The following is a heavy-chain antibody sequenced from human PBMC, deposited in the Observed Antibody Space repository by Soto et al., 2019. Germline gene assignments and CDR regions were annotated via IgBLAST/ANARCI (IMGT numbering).Heavy chain of an antibody. CDR1: GYTFSKYA. CDR2: VSAYNRNT. CDR3: ARERRWEPLLY. D-gene: IGHD1-26*01. J-gene: IGHJ4*02. V-gene: IGHV1-18*01. Sequence: QVQLVQSGPEVKKPGASVKVSCKGSGYTFSKYAVTWVRQAPGQGLERLGWVSAYNRNTDYAQKFEDRATMTIDTSTNTAYLELRGLTPDDTAVYYCARERRWEPLLYWGQGIL.